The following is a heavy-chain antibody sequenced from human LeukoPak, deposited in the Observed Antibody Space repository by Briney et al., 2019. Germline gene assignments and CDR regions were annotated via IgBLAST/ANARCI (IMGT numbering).Heavy chain of an antibody. CDR1: GASISSGDYY. CDR2: IYYSGST. J-gene: IGHJ4*02. Sequence: PSETLSLTCTVSGASISSGDYYWSWIRQPPGKGLEWIGYIYYSGSTYYNPSLKSRVTISVDTSKNQFSLKLSSVTAADTAVYYCARAARGLRFLEWPQGFDYWGQGTLVTVSS. CDR3: ARAARGLRFLEWPQGFDY. V-gene: IGHV4-30-4*08. D-gene: IGHD3-3*01.